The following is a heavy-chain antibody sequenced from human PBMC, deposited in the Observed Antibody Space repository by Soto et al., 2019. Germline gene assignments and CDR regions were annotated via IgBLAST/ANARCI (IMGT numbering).Heavy chain of an antibody. J-gene: IGHJ3*02. CDR1: GYTFPSYG. Sequence: QVHLVQSGAEVKKPGASVKVSCKASGYTFPSYGITWVRQAPGQGLEWMGWISAYNGNTNYAQKLQGIVTMTTDTSTSTAYMELRRLRSDDTAVYYCARDGPLDRAFAIWGQGTLVTVSS. D-gene: IGHD1-1*01. CDR3: ARDGPLDRAFAI. V-gene: IGHV1-18*01. CDR2: ISAYNGNT.